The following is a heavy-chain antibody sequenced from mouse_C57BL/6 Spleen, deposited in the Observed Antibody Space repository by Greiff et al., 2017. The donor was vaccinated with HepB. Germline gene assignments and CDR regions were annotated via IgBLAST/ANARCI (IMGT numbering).Heavy chain of an antibody. V-gene: IGHV1-22*01. CDR2: INPNNGGT. Sequence: VQLQQSGPELVKPGASVKMSCKASGYTFTDYNMHWVKQSHGKSLEWIGYINPNNGGTNYNQKFKGKATLTVNKSSSTAYMELRSLTSEDSAVYYCARSGIYDGYYGFAYWGQGTLVTVSA. D-gene: IGHD2-3*01. CDR3: ARSGIYDGYYGFAY. J-gene: IGHJ3*01. CDR1: GYTFTDYN.